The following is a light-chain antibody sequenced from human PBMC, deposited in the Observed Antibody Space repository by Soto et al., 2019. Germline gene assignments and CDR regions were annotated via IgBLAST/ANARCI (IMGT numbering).Light chain of an antibody. CDR1: SSDVGGYKF. CDR3: SSYGGRNNLV. CDR2: EVI. V-gene: IGLV2-8*01. Sequence: QSALTQPPSASGSPGQSVTISCTGTSSDVGGYKFVSWYQQHPGKAPKLIIYEVIKRPSGVPDRFSGSKSGNTASLTVSGLQAEDEGDYYCSSYGGRNNLVFGGGTKLTVL. J-gene: IGLJ2*01.